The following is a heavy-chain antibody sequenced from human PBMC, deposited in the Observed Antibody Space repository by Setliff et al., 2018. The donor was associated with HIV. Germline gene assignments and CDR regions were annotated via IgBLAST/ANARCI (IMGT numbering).Heavy chain of an antibody. CDR1: GFRVTDTY. CDR2: IYKTGKT. V-gene: IGHV3-53*01. Sequence: GGSLRLSCEASGFRVTDTYMAWVRQAPGKGLEWVTLIYKTGKTYYADFVKGRFTIARDDTKNTVSLQMTNLEPGDTAMYYCAKGGYGGAYHVAGYWGQGTKVTVSS. D-gene: IGHD5-18*01. J-gene: IGHJ4*02. CDR3: AKGGYGGAYHVAGY.